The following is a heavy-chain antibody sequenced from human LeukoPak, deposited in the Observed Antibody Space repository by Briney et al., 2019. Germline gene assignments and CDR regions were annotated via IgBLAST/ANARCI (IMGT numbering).Heavy chain of an antibody. V-gene: IGHV3-74*01. Sequence: GGPLRLSCAASGFTFSKYWMLCVRQAPGKGVESVSRINTDVTLTTHADSVNGRFTVSRDNADNTMFLQMNSVRDEDTAVYYCATKQWLAPPPDSWGQGTPVTVSS. CDR3: ATKQWLAPPPDS. D-gene: IGHD6-19*01. CDR1: GFTFSKYW. CDR2: INTDVTLT. J-gene: IGHJ4*02.